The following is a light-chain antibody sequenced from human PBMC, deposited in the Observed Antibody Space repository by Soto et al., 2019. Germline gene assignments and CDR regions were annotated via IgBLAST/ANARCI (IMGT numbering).Light chain of an antibody. Sequence: QTVVTQPPSASGTPGQRVTISCSGSSSNIGSNLVNWYQQLPGTAPKLLMYSNDQRPSGVPDRFSGSKSGTSASLAISGLQSEDEADYYCAAWDDSLIGVLFGGGTKVTVL. J-gene: IGLJ2*01. V-gene: IGLV1-44*01. CDR1: SSNIGSNL. CDR3: AAWDDSLIGVL. CDR2: SND.